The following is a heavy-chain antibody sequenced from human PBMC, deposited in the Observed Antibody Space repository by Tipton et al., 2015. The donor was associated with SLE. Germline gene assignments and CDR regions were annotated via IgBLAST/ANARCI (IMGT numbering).Heavy chain of an antibody. Sequence: TLSLTCSVSGGSLSNYYWSWIRQPPGKGLEWIGEINHSGSTNYNPSLKSRVTISVDTSKNQFSLKLSSVTAADTAVYYCARMLAGSYYYYYYGMDVWGQGTTVTVSS. CDR2: INHSGST. D-gene: IGHD3-10*01. CDR3: ARMLAGSYYYYYYGMDV. J-gene: IGHJ6*02. CDR1: GGSLSNYY. V-gene: IGHV4-34*01.